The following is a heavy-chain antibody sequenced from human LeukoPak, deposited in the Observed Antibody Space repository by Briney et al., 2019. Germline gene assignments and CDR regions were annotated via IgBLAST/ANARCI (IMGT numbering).Heavy chain of an antibody. CDR2: INPHSGAT. Sequence: GASVKVSCKASGHRFSDVYFNWVRQAPGQGLEWMGWINPHSGATNYAQRFQGRVSMDASFDTAYMELSRLTSDDTAVYYCATSSSVTHTRDPWGQGTLVTVSS. J-gene: IGHJ5*02. D-gene: IGHD5/OR15-5a*01. CDR3: ATSSSVTHTRDP. V-gene: IGHV1-2*02. CDR1: GHRFSDVY.